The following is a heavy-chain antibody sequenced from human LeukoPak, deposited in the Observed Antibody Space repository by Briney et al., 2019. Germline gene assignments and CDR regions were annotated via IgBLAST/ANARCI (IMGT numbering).Heavy chain of an antibody. Sequence: SQTLSLTCTVSGGSISSGDYYWSWIRQPPGKGLEWIGYIYYSGSTYYSPSLKSRVTISVDTSKNQFSLKLSSVTAADTAVYYCARAVPHSLYCSGGSCWEITGYFDYWGQGTLVTVSS. D-gene: IGHD2-15*01. CDR2: IYYSGST. V-gene: IGHV4-30-4*01. J-gene: IGHJ4*02. CDR3: ARAVPHSLYCSGGSCWEITGYFDY. CDR1: GGSISSGDYY.